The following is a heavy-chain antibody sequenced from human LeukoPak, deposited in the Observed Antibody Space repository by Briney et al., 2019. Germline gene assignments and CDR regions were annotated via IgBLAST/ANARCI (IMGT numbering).Heavy chain of an antibody. CDR3: AKERVLLWFGSQDGFDP. D-gene: IGHD3-10*01. CDR1: GFTFSSYG. Sequence: GGSLRLSCAASGFTFSSYGMSWVRQAPGKGLEWVSAISGSGGSTYYADSVKGRFTISRDNSRNTLYLQMNSLRAEDTAVYYCAKERVLLWFGSQDGFDPWGQGTLVTVSS. V-gene: IGHV3-23*01. CDR2: ISGSGGST. J-gene: IGHJ5*02.